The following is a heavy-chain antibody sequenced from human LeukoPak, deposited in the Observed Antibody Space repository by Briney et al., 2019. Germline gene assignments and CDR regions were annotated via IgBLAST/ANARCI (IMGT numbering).Heavy chain of an antibody. D-gene: IGHD3-22*01. CDR1: GFTFSSYG. CDR2: IRYDGSNK. CDR3: AKGPYYYDSSGYWVY. V-gene: IGHV3-30*02. J-gene: IGHJ4*02. Sequence: GGSLRLSCAASGFTFSSYGMHWVRQAPGKGLEWVAFIRYDGSNKYYADSVKGRFTISKDNSKNTLYLQMNSLRAEDTAVYYCAKGPYYYDSSGYWVYWGQGTLVTVSS.